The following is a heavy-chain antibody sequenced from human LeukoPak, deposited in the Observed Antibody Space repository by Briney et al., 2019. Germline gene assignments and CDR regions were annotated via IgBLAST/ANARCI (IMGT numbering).Heavy chain of an antibody. CDR2: IYYSGST. Sequence: PSETLSLTCTVSGGSISSYYWSWLRQPPGKGLEWIGYIYYSGSTNYNPSLKSRVTISVDTSKNQFSLKLSSVTAADTAVYYCARGPSPFDYWGQGTLVTVSS. CDR3: ARGPSPFDY. CDR1: GGSISSYY. J-gene: IGHJ4*02. V-gene: IGHV4-59*01.